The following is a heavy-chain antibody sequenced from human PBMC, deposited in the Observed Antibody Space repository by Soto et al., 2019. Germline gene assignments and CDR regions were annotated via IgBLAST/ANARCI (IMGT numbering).Heavy chain of an antibody. D-gene: IGHD6-6*01. J-gene: IGHJ4*02. CDR1: GDSISSYY. V-gene: IGHV4-59*01. CDR3: ATMSIAASLDF. CDR2: IYNTGST. Sequence: SETLSLTCTVSGDSISSYYWSWIRQPPGKGLEWIGYIYNTGSTNYNPSLESRVTISVDTSKSQFSLKLNSVTAADTAVYYCATMSIAASLDFWGQGTLVTVSS.